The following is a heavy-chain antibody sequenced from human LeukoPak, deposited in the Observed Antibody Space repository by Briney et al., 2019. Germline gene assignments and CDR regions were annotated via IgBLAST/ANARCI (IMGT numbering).Heavy chain of an antibody. Sequence: GGSLRLSCTASGFTFTAYAMTWVRQAPGKGLEWVSEISGDGGTTSYADSVKGRFTVSRDNSKTTVYLQMNRLRAQNTAVYFSSSDPRRYTGYDFRGHDTSYFDHWGQGNLVNVSS. J-gene: IGHJ4*02. CDR2: ISGDGGTT. V-gene: IGHV3-23*01. CDR3: SSDPRRYTGYDFRGHDTSYFDH. D-gene: IGHD5-12*01. CDR1: GFTFTAYA.